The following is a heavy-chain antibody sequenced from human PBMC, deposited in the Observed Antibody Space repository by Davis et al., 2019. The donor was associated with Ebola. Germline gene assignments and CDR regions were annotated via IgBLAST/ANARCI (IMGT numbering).Heavy chain of an antibody. Sequence: PGGSLRLSCAASGFTFSDYYMSWIRQAPGKGLEWVSYISSSGSTIYYADSVKGRFTISRDNAKNSLSLQMNSLRAEDTAVYYCARLATAMVPFDYWGRGTLVTVSS. CDR3: ARLATAMVPFDY. CDR1: GFTFSDYY. V-gene: IGHV3-11*04. CDR2: ISSSGSTI. D-gene: IGHD3-10*01. J-gene: IGHJ4*02.